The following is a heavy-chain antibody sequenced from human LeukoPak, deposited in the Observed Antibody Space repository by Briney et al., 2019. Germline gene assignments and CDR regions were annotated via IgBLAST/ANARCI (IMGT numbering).Heavy chain of an antibody. CDR2: MNPNSGNT. Sequence: GASVKVSCKASGYTFTSYDINWVRQATGQXLXWMGWMNPNSGNTGYAQKFQGRVTMTRDTSTSTVYMELSSLRSEDTAVYYCARDGHYYGSGSYYNPMYYWGQGTLVTVSS. D-gene: IGHD3-10*01. V-gene: IGHV1-8*01. CDR3: ARDGHYYGSGSYYNPMYY. J-gene: IGHJ4*02. CDR1: GYTFTSYD.